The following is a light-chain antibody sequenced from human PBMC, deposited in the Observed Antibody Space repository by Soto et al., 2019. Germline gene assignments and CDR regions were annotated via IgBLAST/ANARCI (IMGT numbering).Light chain of an antibody. J-gene: IGKJ4*01. CDR3: QLRSTRPLT. CDR1: QSVSSY. CDR2: DAS. V-gene: IGKV3-11*01. Sequence: EIVLTQSPATLSLSPGERATLSCRASQSVSSYLAWYQQKPGQAPRLLIYDASNRATGIPARFSGSGSGTDFTLTISSLESADCAVYYSQLRSTRPLTFGGGTNVEIK.